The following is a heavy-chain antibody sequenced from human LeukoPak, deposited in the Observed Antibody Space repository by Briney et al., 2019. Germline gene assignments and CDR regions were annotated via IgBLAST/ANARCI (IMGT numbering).Heavy chain of an antibody. Sequence: SETLSLTCAVYGGSFSGYYWSWIRQPPGKGLEWIGEINHSGSTNYNPSLKSRVTISVDTSKNQFSLKLSSVTAADTAVYYCARDPDYGDLGWFDPWGQGTLVTVSS. CDR1: GGSFSGYY. J-gene: IGHJ5*02. CDR3: ARDPDYGDLGWFDP. D-gene: IGHD4-17*01. CDR2: INHSGST. V-gene: IGHV4-34*01.